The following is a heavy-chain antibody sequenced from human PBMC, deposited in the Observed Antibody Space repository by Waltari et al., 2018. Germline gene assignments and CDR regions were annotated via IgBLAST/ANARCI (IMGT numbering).Heavy chain of an antibody. D-gene: IGHD6-13*01. Sequence: QVQLQESGPGLVKPSETLSLTCTVSGGSISSYYWSWIRQPAGTGLEWIGRIYTSGSTNYNPSLKSRVTMSVDTSKNQFSLKLSSVTAADTAVYYCAREAYSSSWGGNYYYYYMDVWGKGTTVTISS. CDR2: IYTSGST. CDR3: AREAYSSSWGGNYYYYYMDV. V-gene: IGHV4-4*07. CDR1: GGSISSYY. J-gene: IGHJ6*03.